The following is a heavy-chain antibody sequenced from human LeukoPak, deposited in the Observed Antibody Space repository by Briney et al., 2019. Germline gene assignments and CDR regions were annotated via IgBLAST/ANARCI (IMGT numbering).Heavy chain of an antibody. Sequence: PSETLSLTCTVSGGSISSHYWSWIRQPPGKGLEWIGYIYYSGSTNYNPSLKSRVTISVDTSKNQFSLKLSSVTAADTAVYYCARVRRYYDSSGYYVFDYWGQGTLVTVSS. D-gene: IGHD3-22*01. CDR2: IYYSGST. CDR3: ARVRRYYDSSGYYVFDY. CDR1: GGSISSHY. V-gene: IGHV4-59*11. J-gene: IGHJ4*02.